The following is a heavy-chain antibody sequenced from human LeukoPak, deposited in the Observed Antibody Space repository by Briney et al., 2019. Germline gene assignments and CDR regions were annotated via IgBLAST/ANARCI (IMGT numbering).Heavy chain of an antibody. Sequence: GASVKGSCKASGYTFTDYYMHWVRQAPGQGLEWMGWITAYNGNTNYAQKIQGRVTMTTDTSTSTAYMEVRSLRSDDTAVYYCARLQYSKDWPPGAFDLWGQGTMVTVSS. CDR1: GYTFTDYY. D-gene: IGHD6-6*01. CDR2: ITAYNGNT. CDR3: ARLQYSKDWPPGAFDL. J-gene: IGHJ3*01. V-gene: IGHV1-18*04.